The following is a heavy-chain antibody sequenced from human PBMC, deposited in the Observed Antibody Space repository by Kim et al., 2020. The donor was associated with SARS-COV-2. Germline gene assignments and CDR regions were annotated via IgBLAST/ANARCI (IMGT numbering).Heavy chain of an antibody. CDR3: TRGGTGGAFGELPMGDAFDI. CDR1: GFTFGDYA. V-gene: IGHV3-49*03. J-gene: IGHJ3*02. Sequence: GGSLRLSCTASGFTFGDYAMSWFRQAPGKGLEWVGFIRSKAYGGTTEYAASVKGRFTISRDDSKSIAYLQMNSLKTEDTAVYYCTRGGTGGAFGELPMGDAFDIWGQGTMVTVSS. D-gene: IGHD3-10*01. CDR2: IRSKAYGGTT.